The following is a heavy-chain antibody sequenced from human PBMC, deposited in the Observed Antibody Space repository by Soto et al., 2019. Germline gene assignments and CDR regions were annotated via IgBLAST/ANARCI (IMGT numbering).Heavy chain of an antibody. V-gene: IGHV6-1*01. D-gene: IGHD5-12*01. Sequence: PSQTLSLTCAISGDSVPSNTAACPWIRQSPSRGLEWLGRTYFRSRWYNDYAVSVKSRITINADTSKNQFSLHLNSVSPEDTAVYYCARDLESGYSNYYYYMDVWGKGTTVTVSS. CDR1: GDSVPSNTAA. CDR3: ARDLESGYSNYYYYMDV. J-gene: IGHJ6*03. CDR2: TYFRSRWYN.